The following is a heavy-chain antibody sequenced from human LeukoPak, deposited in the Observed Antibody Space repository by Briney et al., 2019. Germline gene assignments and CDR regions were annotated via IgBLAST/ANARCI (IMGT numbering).Heavy chain of an antibody. CDR2: IYDSGST. Sequence: PSQTLSLTCTVSGGSISSGGYYWSWIRQHPGKGLEWIGYIYDSGSTYYNPSLTSRATISVDTSKNQFSLRLSSVTAADTAVYYCARGGGRTYYDILTGYAYYGMDVWGQGTTVTVSS. D-gene: IGHD3-9*01. J-gene: IGHJ6*02. V-gene: IGHV4-31*03. CDR1: GGSISSGGYY. CDR3: ARGGGRTYYDILTGYAYYGMDV.